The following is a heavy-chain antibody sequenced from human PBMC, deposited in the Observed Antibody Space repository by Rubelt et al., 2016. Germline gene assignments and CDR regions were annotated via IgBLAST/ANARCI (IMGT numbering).Heavy chain of an antibody. CDR3: ARDPTTRFTSTGWFDP. Sequence: QVQLVQSGAEVKKPGASVKVSCKASGYTFTSYGISWVQQAPGQGLEWMGWISAYNGNTNYAQKLQGRVTMTTDTSTSTAYMELRSLRSDDTAVYYCARDPTTRFTSTGWFDPWGQGTLVTVSS. CDR1: GYTFTSYG. D-gene: IGHD5-12*01. V-gene: IGHV1-18*01. CDR2: ISAYNGNT. J-gene: IGHJ5*02.